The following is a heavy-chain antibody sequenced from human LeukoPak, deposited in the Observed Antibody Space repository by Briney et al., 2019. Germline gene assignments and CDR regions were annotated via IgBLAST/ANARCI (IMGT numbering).Heavy chain of an antibody. Sequence: ASVKVSCKVSGYTLTELSMHWVRQAPGKGLEWMGGFDPEDGETIYAQKFQGRVTMTEDTSTDTAYMELSSLRSEDTAVYYCATWSYYYGSGVGYSMDVWGKGTTVTVSS. CDR1: GYTLTELS. CDR3: ATWSYYYGSGVGYSMDV. D-gene: IGHD3-10*01. CDR2: FDPEDGET. J-gene: IGHJ6*03. V-gene: IGHV1-24*01.